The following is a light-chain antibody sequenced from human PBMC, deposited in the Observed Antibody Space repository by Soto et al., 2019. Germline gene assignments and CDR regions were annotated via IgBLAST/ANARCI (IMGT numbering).Light chain of an antibody. CDR3: SSYTSSSTDVV. V-gene: IGLV2-14*01. CDR2: DVS. Sequence: QSVLTQPASVSGSPGQSITISCTGTSSDVGGYNYVSWYQQHPGKAPKLMIYDVSIRPSGVSNRFSGSKSGNTASLIISGLQAEDEADYYCSSYTSSSTDVVFGGGTKLTVL. CDR1: SSDVGGYNY. J-gene: IGLJ2*01.